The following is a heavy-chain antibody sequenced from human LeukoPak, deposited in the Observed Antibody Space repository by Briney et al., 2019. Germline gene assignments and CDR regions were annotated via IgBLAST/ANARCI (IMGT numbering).Heavy chain of an antibody. CDR2: IIPIFDTA. V-gene: IGHV1-69*06. J-gene: IGHJ4*02. Sequence: SVKVSCKASGGTFSSYAISWVRQAPGQGLEWMGGIIPIFDTANYAQKFQGRVTITADKSTSTAYMELSSLRSEDTAVYYCARAPGSGYDPDAYYFDYWGQGTLVTVSS. CDR3: ARAPGSGYDPDAYYFDY. D-gene: IGHD5-12*01. CDR1: GGTFSSYA.